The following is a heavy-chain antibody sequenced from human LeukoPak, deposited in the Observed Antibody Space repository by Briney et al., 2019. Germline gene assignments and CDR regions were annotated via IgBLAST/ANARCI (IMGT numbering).Heavy chain of an antibody. J-gene: IGHJ4*02. CDR2: ISSSGSTI. Sequence: PGGSLRLSCAASGFTFSSYEMNWVRQAPGKGLEWVSYISSSGSTIYYADSVKGRFTISRDNAKNSLYLQMNSLRAEDTAVYYCAKDQGSWYGSGTYYFDYWGQGTLVTVSS. CDR1: GFTFSSYE. D-gene: IGHD3-10*01. CDR3: AKDQGSWYGSGTYYFDY. V-gene: IGHV3-48*03.